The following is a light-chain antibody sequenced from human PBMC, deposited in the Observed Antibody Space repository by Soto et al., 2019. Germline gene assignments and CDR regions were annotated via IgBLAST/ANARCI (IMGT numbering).Light chain of an antibody. Sequence: EIVLTQSPGTLSLSPGERATLSCRASQSVSSSYLAWYQQKPGQAPRPLIYGASSRATGIPDRFSGSGSGTDLTLTISRLEPEDFAVYYCQQYGSSPRTFGQGTKV. CDR3: QQYGSSPRT. CDR1: QSVSSSY. V-gene: IGKV3-20*01. CDR2: GAS. J-gene: IGKJ1*01.